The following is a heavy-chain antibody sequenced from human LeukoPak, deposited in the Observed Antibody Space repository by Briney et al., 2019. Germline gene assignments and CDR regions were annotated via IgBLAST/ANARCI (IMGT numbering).Heavy chain of an antibody. V-gene: IGHV3-23*01. J-gene: IGHJ4*02. CDR3: AKSFRSTSLDY. Sequence: GSLRLSCAASGFTSRSYGMTWVRQAPGKGLEWVSAISGSGDSTYYADSVKGRFTISRDNSRNTLYLQMNSLRAGDTAVYYCAKSFRSTSLDYWGQGTLVTVSS. D-gene: IGHD2-2*01. CDR1: GFTSRSYG. CDR2: ISGSGDST.